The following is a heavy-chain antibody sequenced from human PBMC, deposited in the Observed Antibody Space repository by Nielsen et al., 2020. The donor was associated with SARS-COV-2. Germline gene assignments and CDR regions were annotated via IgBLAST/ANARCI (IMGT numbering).Heavy chain of an antibody. J-gene: IGHJ3*02. CDR2: INPNSGGT. CDR3: ASSVSRTDAFDI. CDR1: GYTFTSYD. Sequence: ASVKVSCKASGYTFTSYDINWVRQATGQGLEWMGWINPNSGGTNYAQKFQGRVTMTRDTSISTAYMELSRLRSDDTAVYYCASSVSRTDAFDIWGQGTMVTVSS. V-gene: IGHV1-2*02. D-gene: IGHD1-1*01.